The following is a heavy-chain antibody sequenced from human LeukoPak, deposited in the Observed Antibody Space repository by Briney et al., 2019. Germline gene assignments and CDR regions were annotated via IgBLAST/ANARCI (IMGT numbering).Heavy chain of an antibody. Sequence: GGSLRLSCAASGFTFSSYSMNWVRQAPGKGLEWVSSISSSSSYIYYADSVKGRFTISRDNAKNSLYLQMNSLRAEDTSVYYCAKGPNYYGSGTHIDYWGQGTLVTVSS. CDR3: AKGPNYYGSGTHIDY. D-gene: IGHD3-10*01. CDR2: ISSSSSYI. V-gene: IGHV3-21*01. J-gene: IGHJ4*02. CDR1: GFTFSSYS.